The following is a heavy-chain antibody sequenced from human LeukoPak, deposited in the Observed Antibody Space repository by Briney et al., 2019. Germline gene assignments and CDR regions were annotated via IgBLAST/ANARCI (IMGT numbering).Heavy chain of an antibody. J-gene: IGHJ3*02. CDR2: ISSSSSYI. V-gene: IGHV3-21*01. D-gene: IGHD6-19*01. CDR3: VSPRSSGPQGHAFDI. CDR1: GFTFSSYS. Sequence: GGSLRLSCAASGFTFSSYSMNWVRQAPGKGLEWVSSISSSSSYIYYADSVKGRFTISRDNAKNSLYLQMNSLRAEDTAVYYCVSPRSSGPQGHAFDIWGQGTMVTVSS.